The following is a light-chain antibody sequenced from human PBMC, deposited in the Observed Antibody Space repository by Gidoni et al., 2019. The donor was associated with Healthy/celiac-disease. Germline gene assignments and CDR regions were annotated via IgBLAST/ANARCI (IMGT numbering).Light chain of an antibody. CDR1: QSVSSY. J-gene: IGKJ2*01. Sequence: EIVLTKSPATLSLSPGERATLPCRARQSVSSYLAWYQQKPGQAPRLLIYEASNRATGIPARFSGSGSGTDFTLTISSLEPEDFAVYYCQQRSNWAYTFGQGTKLEIK. V-gene: IGKV3-11*01. CDR3: QQRSNWAYT. CDR2: EAS.